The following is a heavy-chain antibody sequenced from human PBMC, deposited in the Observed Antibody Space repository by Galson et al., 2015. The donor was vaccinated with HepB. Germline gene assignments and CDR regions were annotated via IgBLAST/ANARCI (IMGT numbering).Heavy chain of an antibody. D-gene: IGHD3-10*01. J-gene: IGHJ6*02. CDR3: ARSPWVWGVIIRKSYYYGMDV. V-gene: IGHV7-4-1*02. Sequence: SVKVSCKASGYTFTSYAMNWVRQAPGQGLEWMGWINTNTGNPTYAQGSTGRFVFSLDTSVSTAYLQISSLKAEDTAVYYCARSPWVWGVIIRKSYYYGMDVWGQGTTVTVSS. CDR2: INTNTGNP. CDR1: GYTFTSYA.